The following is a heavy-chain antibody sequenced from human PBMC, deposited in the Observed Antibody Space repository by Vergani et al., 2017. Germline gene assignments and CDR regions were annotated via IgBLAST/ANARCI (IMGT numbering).Heavy chain of an antibody. Sequence: QVQLVESGGGVVQPGGSLRLSCAASGFTFSSYGMHWVRQAPGKGLEWVAFIRYDGSNKYYADSVKGRFTISRDNSKNTLYLQMNSLRAEDTAVYYCAKLGMATINPAYYYYYGMDVWGQGTTVTVSS. V-gene: IGHV3-30*02. CDR3: AKLGMATINPAYYYYYGMDV. J-gene: IGHJ6*02. D-gene: IGHD5-24*01. CDR2: IRYDGSNK. CDR1: GFTFSSYG.